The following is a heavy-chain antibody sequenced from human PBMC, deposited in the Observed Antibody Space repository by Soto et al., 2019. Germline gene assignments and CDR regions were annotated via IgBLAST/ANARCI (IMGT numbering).Heavy chain of an antibody. CDR3: ARLMGVVRGVIGY. D-gene: IGHD3-10*01. Sequence: PSETLSLTCTVSGGSVSTNSYSWGWIRQSPGKWLEWIGTIYSSENTYYNPSLLSRVTISVDTSKNQFSLKLSSVTAADTAVYYCARLMGVVRGVIGYWGQGTLVTVSS. J-gene: IGHJ4*02. CDR1: GGSVSTNSYS. CDR2: IYSSENT. V-gene: IGHV4-39*01.